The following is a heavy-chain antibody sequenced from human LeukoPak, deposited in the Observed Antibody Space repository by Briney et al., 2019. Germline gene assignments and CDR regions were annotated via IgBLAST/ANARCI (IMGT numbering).Heavy chain of an antibody. D-gene: IGHD5-12*01. CDR1: GGSFSGYY. CDR3: ARADVFGYSGYDYYFDY. V-gene: IGHV4-34*01. CDR2: INHSGST. J-gene: IGHJ4*02. Sequence: PSETLSLTCAVYGGSFSGYYWTWIRQPPGKGLEWIGEINHSGSTNYKPSLKSRVTISVDTSKNQFSLKLSSVTAADTAVYYCARADVFGYSGYDYYFDYWGQGTLVTVSS.